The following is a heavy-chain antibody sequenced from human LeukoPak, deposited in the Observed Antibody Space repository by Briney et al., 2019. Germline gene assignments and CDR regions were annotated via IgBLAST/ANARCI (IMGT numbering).Heavy chain of an antibody. D-gene: IGHD6-6*01. CDR2: ISYDGSNK. CDR1: GFTFSSYG. V-gene: IGHV3-30*18. Sequence: GGSLRLSCAASGFTFSSYGMHWVRQAQGKGLEWVAVISYDGSNKYYADSVKGRFTISRDNSKNTLYLQMNSLRAENTAVYYCAKDRHDGWGDWTEYSSAYFSFDYWGQGTLVTVSS. J-gene: IGHJ4*02. CDR3: AKDRHDGWGDWTEYSSAYFSFDY.